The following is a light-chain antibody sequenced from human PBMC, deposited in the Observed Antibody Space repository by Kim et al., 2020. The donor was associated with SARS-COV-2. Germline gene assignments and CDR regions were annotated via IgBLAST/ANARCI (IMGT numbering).Light chain of an antibody. Sequence: QSVTISCTATSGDVGRYNYVSWYQQHPGKAPKLMIYDVTKRPAGVPDRFSGSKSGNTASLTISGLQAEDETDYYCSSYAGSYTWVFGGGTQLTVL. CDR1: SGDVGRYNY. V-gene: IGLV2-11*01. J-gene: IGLJ3*02. CDR3: SSYAGSYTWV. CDR2: DVT.